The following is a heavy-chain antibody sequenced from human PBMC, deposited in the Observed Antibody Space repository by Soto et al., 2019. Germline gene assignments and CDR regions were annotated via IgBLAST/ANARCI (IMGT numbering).Heavy chain of an antibody. CDR1: GFIFSSYG. D-gene: IGHD5-12*01. Sequence: PGGSLRRYCAASGFIFSSYGMNWVRQAPGKGLEWVAVMSFDGSIKYYADSVKGRFTISRDNSKSTLYLQMNSLRAEDTAVYYCAKKGGYDYEAYYYGMDVWGQGTTVTVSS. CDR2: MSFDGSIK. J-gene: IGHJ6*02. CDR3: AKKGGYDYEAYYYGMDV. V-gene: IGHV3-30*18.